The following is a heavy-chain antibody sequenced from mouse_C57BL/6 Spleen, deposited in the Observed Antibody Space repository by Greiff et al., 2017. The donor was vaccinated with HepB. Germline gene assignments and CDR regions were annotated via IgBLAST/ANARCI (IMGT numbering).Heavy chain of an antibody. J-gene: IGHJ4*01. CDR3: AIYDDYDEGAAMDY. CDR2: IYPRDGST. Sequence: VQLQQSGPELVKPGASVKLSCKASGYTFTSYDINWVKQRPGQGLEWIGWIYPRDGSTKYNEKCKGKATLTVDTSSSPAYMGLHSLTSEDSAVYFCAIYDDYDEGAAMDYWGQGTSVTVSS. CDR1: GYTFTSYD. D-gene: IGHD2-4*01. V-gene: IGHV1-85*01.